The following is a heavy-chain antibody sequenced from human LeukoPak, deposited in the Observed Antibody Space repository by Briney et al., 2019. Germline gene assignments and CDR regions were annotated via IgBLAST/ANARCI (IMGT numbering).Heavy chain of an antibody. CDR1: GGSISGHY. V-gene: IGHV4-59*08. CDR2: ISYSGST. Sequence: SETLSLTCNVSGGSISGHYWSWIRQPPGKRLEYIGYISYSGSTNYNPSLKSRVTISVDTSKNQFSLKLSSVTAADTAVYYCARRVVVSATRWFDPWGQGTLVTVSS. J-gene: IGHJ5*02. D-gene: IGHD2-15*01. CDR3: ARRVVVSATRWFDP.